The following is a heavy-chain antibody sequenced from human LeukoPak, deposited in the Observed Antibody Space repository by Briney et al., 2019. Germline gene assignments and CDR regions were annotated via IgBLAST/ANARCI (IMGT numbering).Heavy chain of an antibody. J-gene: IGHJ6*02. CDR2: ISSSSSTI. Sequence: GGSLRLSCAASGFTFSKSAIHWVRQAPGKGLEWVSSISSSSSTIYYADSVKGRFTISRDNAKNSLYLQMNSLRAEDTAVYYCAREGDGGYSYGTEDYYGMDVWGQGTTVTVSS. CDR1: GFTFSKSA. V-gene: IGHV3-48*01. D-gene: IGHD5-18*01. CDR3: AREGDGGYSYGTEDYYGMDV.